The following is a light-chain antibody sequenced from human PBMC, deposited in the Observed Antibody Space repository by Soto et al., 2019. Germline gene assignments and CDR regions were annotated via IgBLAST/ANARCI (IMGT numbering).Light chain of an antibody. CDR3: QSYDSSLSSWV. J-gene: IGLJ3*02. CDR1: SSNIGAGYD. CDR2: GNS. Sequence: QAVVTQPPSVSGAPGQRVTISCTGSSSNIGAGYDVHWYQQLPGTAPKLLIYGNSNRPSGVPDRFSGSKSGTSASLAITGLQAEDEADYCCQSYDSSLSSWVFGGGTKVTVL. V-gene: IGLV1-40*01.